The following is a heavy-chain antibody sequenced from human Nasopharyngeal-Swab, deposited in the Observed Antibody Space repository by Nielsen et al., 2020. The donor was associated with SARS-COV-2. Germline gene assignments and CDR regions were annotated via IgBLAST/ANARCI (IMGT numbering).Heavy chain of an antibody. J-gene: IGHJ5*02. CDR3: ARGLQYYDFWSGHYATNWFDP. CDR2: IYYSGST. V-gene: IGHV4-39*07. D-gene: IGHD3-3*01. Sequence: SETLSLTCTVSGGSISSSSYYWGWIRQPPGQGLVWIGSIYYSGSTYYNPSLKSRVTISVDTSKNQFSLKLSSVTAANTAVYYCARGLQYYDFWSGHYATNWFDPWGQGTLVTVSS. CDR1: GGSISSSSYY.